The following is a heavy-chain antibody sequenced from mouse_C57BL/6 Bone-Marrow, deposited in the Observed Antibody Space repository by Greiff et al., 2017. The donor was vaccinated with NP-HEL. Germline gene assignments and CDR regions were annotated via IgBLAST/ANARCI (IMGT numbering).Heavy chain of an antibody. J-gene: IGHJ2*01. V-gene: IGHV1-50*01. D-gene: IGHD3-1*01. CDR3: ARSGYPDY. CDR1: GYTFTSYW. CDR2: IDPSDSYT. Sequence: QVQLQQPGAELVKPGASVKLSCKASGYTFTSYWMQWVKQRPGQGLEWIGEIDPSDSYTNYNQKFKGKATLTVDTSSSTAYMQLSSLTSEDSAVYYCARSGYPDYWGQGTTLTVSS.